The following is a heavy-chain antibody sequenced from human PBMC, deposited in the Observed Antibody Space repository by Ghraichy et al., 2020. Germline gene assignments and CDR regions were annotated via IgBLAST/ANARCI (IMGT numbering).Heavy chain of an antibody. CDR1: GFSFTDYW. CDR3: VRSYKDGLRHFDY. CDR2: LNIDGTTV. Sequence: GGSLRLSCAASGFSFTDYWMHWVRQTPGRGLEWVSHLNIDGTTVNYADSVKGRFTISRDNAKNTMYLQMISLTVEDTAVYYCVRSYKDGLRHFDYWGQEPWSPSPQ. D-gene: IGHD1-14*01. J-gene: IGHJ4*01. V-gene: IGHV3-74*01.